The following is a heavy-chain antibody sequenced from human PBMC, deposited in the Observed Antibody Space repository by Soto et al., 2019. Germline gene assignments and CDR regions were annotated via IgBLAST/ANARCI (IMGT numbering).Heavy chain of an antibody. CDR3: AKVSYYYDSSDYYSGAFDI. J-gene: IGHJ3*02. V-gene: IGHV3-30*18. CDR2: ISYDGSNK. D-gene: IGHD3-22*01. Sequence: QVQLVESGGGVVQPGRSLRLSCAASGFTFSSYGMHWVRQAPGKGLEWVAVISYDGSNKYYADFVKGRFTISRDNSTNTLHLQMNSLRAEDTAVYYCAKVSYYYDSSDYYSGAFDIWGQGTMVTVSS. CDR1: GFTFSSYG.